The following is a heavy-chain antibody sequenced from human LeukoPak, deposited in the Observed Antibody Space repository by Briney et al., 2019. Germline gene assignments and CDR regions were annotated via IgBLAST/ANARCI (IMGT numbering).Heavy chain of an antibody. J-gene: IGHJ1*01. Sequence: PGGSPRLSCAASGFTFSSYGMHWVRQAPGKGLEWVAVISYDGSNKYYADSVKGRFTISRDNAKNSLYLQMNSLRVEDTAVYYCARGLGYCTTTSCYNEHWGQGTQVTVSS. CDR3: ARGLGYCTTTSCYNEH. V-gene: IGHV3-30*03. D-gene: IGHD2-2*02. CDR2: ISYDGSNK. CDR1: GFTFSSYG.